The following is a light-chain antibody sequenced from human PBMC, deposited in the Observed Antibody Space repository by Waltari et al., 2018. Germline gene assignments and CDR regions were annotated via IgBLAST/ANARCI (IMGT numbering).Light chain of an antibody. CDR2: DAS. CDR3: QQRNNWPT. Sequence: EIVLTQSPATLSLSLGDTATLSCRASPSVSTYLAWYQQKPGQAPRLLIYDASKRATGIPARFSGSGSGTDFTLTISSLEPEDFAIYYCQQRNNWPTFGQGTKVEIK. CDR1: PSVSTY. V-gene: IGKV3-11*01. J-gene: IGKJ1*01.